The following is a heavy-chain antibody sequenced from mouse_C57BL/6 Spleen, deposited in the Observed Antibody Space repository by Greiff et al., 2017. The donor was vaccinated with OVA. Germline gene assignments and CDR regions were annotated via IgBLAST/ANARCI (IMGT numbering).Heavy chain of an antibody. CDR2: ISSGSSTI. V-gene: IGHV5-17*01. J-gene: IGHJ4*01. CDR3: AREGVLLRYAMDY. CDR1: GFPFSDYG. D-gene: IGHD1-1*01. Sequence: DVQLVESGGGLVKPGGSLKLSCAASGFPFSDYGMHWVRQAPEKGLEWVAYISSGSSTIYYADTVTGRFTISRYNAKNTLFLQMTSLRSEDTAMDYCAREGVLLRYAMDYWGQGTSVTVSS.